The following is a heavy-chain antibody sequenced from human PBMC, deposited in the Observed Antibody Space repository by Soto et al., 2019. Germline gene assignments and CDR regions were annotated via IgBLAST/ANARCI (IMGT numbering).Heavy chain of an antibody. CDR3: ARRPYGSGSHSWFDP. J-gene: IGHJ5*02. CDR1: GVSISSFY. Sequence: PSETLSLTCTFSGVSISSFYWSLIRQPPGKGLEWIGYIYDRGYTNYNPSLKSRVTLSVDTSKNQFSLKLTSVIAADTAVYFCARRPYGSGSHSWFDPWGQGTQVTVSS. D-gene: IGHD3-10*01. CDR2: IYDRGYT. V-gene: IGHV4-59*08.